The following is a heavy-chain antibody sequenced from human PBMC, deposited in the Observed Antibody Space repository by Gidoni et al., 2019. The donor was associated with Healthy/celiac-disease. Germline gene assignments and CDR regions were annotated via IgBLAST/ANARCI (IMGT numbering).Heavy chain of an antibody. D-gene: IGHD4-17*01. CDR3: ARIRAVTNYFDY. Sequence: CTFSGFSLSTSGMCVSWIRQPPGKALEWLALIDWDDDKYYSTSLKTRLTISKDTSKNQVVLTMTNMDPVDTATYYCARIRAVTNYFDYWGQGTLVTVSS. V-gene: IGHV2-70*01. CDR1: GFSLSTSGMC. CDR2: IDWDDDK. J-gene: IGHJ4*02.